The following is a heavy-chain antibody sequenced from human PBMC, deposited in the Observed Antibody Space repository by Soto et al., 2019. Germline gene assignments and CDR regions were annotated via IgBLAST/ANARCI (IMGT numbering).Heavy chain of an antibody. V-gene: IGHV4-59*01. CDR3: ARYRREAVAGYTLDN. CDR2: VYNSGST. Sequence: SETLSLICTVSGGSISSNYWTWSRQPPGKGLEWIGYVYNSGSTNYNPSLKSRVTISEDTSKSQFSLKVNSMTAADTAVYYCARYRREAVAGYTLDNWGQGILVTVSS. J-gene: IGHJ4*02. CDR1: GGSISSNY. D-gene: IGHD2-15*01.